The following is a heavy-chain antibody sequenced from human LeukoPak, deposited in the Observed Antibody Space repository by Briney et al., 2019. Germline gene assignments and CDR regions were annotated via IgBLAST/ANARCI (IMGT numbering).Heavy chain of an antibody. Sequence: ASVKVSCKASGGTFSSYAISWVRQAPGQGLEWMGGIIPIFGTANYAQKFQGRVTTTADESTSTAYMELSSLRSEDTAVYYCARAIPEMSAAMGPFDYWGQGTLVTVSS. CDR3: ARAIPEMSAAMGPFDY. CDR1: GGTFSSYA. CDR2: IIPIFGTA. J-gene: IGHJ4*02. V-gene: IGHV1-69*13. D-gene: IGHD5-18*01.